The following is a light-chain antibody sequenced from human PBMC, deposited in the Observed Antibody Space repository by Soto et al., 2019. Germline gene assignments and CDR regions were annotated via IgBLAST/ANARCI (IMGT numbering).Light chain of an antibody. CDR1: SSDVGRYNY. CDR2: EVS. CDR3: SLYTSTFTYV. Sequence: QSALTQPASVSGSPGQSITISCSGTSSDVGRYNYVSWYQQHPGTAPKLMIYEVSNRPSGVSNRFSGSKSGDTASLTISGLQAEDEVVYYCSLYTSTFTYVFGAGTKVTVL. V-gene: IGLV2-14*01. J-gene: IGLJ1*01.